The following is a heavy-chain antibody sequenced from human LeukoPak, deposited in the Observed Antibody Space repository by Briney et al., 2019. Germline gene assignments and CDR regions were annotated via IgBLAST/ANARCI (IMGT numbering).Heavy chain of an antibody. CDR3: ARDGTYCSSTSCYPSLSWFDP. J-gene: IGHJ5*02. CDR1: GYTFTGYY. D-gene: IGHD2-2*01. Sequence: ASVKVSCKASGYTFTGYYMHGGRQAPGQGLEGRGWINPNSGGTNYAQTFQGRVTMTRDTSISTAYMELSRLRSDDTAVYYCARDGTYCSSTSCYPSLSWFDPWGQGTLVTVSS. V-gene: IGHV1-2*02. CDR2: INPNSGGT.